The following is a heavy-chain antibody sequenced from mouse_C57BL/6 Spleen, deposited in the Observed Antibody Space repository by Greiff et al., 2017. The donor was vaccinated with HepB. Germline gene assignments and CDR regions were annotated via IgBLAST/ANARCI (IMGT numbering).Heavy chain of an antibody. V-gene: IGHV1-80*01. CDR1: GYAFSSYW. CDR2: IYPGDGDT. Sequence: QVQLQQSGAELVKPGASVKISCKASGYAFSSYWMNWVKQRPGKGLEWIGQIYPGDGDTNYNGKFKGKATLTADKSSSTAYMQLSSLTYEDSAVYFCARESPLYYYGSSPYYFDYWGQGTTLTVSS. J-gene: IGHJ2*01. CDR3: ARESPLYYYGSSPYYFDY. D-gene: IGHD1-1*01.